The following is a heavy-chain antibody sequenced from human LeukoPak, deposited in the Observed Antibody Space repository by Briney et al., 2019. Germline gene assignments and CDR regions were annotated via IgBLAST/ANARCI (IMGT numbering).Heavy chain of an antibody. Sequence: SETLSLTCTVSGGSISSSSYYWGWIRQPPGKGLEWIGSIYYSGSTYYNPSLKSRVTISVDTPKNQFSLKLSSVTAADTAVYYCAETYYYDSSGYLDWGQGTLVTVSS. V-gene: IGHV4-39*01. CDR3: AETYYYDSSGYLD. J-gene: IGHJ4*02. CDR2: IYYSGST. D-gene: IGHD3-22*01. CDR1: GGSISSSSYY.